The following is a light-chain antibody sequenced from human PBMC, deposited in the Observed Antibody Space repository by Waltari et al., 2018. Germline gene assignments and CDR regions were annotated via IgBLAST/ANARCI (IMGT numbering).Light chain of an antibody. CDR2: DAS. V-gene: IGKV3-11*01. J-gene: IGKJ4*01. Sequence: EIVLTQSQTTLSLSPGERATLSCRASQSVSRDLAWYQEKPGQAPRLLIYDASNWATVILAMFSGSGSGTDFTLSITSLEPEYSAVYYCQLRSDWPVTFGGGTWVEI. CDR1: QSVSRD. CDR3: QLRSDWPVT.